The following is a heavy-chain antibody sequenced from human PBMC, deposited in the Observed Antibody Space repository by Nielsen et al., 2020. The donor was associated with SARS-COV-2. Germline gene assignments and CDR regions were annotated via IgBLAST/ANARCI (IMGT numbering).Heavy chain of an antibody. J-gene: IGHJ6*02. V-gene: IGHV1-24*01. Sequence: ASVKVSCKVSGYTHTELSMHWVRQAPGKGLEWMGGFDPEDGETIYAQKFQGRVTMTEDTSTDTAYMELSSLRSEDTAVYYCATQGGYDNYYYYGMDVWGQGTTVTVSS. D-gene: IGHD5-12*01. CDR1: GYTHTELS. CDR3: ATQGGYDNYYYYGMDV. CDR2: FDPEDGET.